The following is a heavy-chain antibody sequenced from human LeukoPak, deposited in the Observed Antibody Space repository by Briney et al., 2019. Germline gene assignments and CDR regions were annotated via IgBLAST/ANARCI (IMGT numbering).Heavy chain of an antibody. CDR3: ARVRWGYSNFYGMDV. Sequence: ASVKVSCKASGYTFTSYGISWVRQAPGQGLEWMGWISAYNGNINYAQKLQGRVTMTTDTSTSTAYMELRSLRSDDTAVYYCARVRWGYSNFYGMDVWGQGTTVTVSS. CDR1: GYTFTSYG. D-gene: IGHD6-13*01. V-gene: IGHV1-18*01. J-gene: IGHJ6*02. CDR2: ISAYNGNI.